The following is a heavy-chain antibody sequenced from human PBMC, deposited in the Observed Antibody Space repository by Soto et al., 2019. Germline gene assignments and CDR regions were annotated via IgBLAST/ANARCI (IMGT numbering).Heavy chain of an antibody. CDR2: IMQDGSDK. J-gene: IGHJ4*02. CDR1: GFTFSSYW. CDR3: ARWLGAAGLFDN. V-gene: IGHV3-7*03. Sequence: GSLRLSCAASGFTFSSYWMGWVRQAPGEGLEWVANIMQDGSDKFYFDSVRGRFTISRDNAKNSLYLQMNSLRAEDTAVYYCARWLGAAGLFDNWGQGTLVTVSS. D-gene: IGHD6-13*01.